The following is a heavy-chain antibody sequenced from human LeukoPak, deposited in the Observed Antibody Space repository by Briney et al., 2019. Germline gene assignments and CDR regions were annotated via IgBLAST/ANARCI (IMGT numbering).Heavy chain of an antibody. D-gene: IGHD5-24*01. CDR2: IYYSGST. CDR1: GGSISSGGYY. J-gene: IGHJ4*02. V-gene: IGHV4-31*03. Sequence: SETLSLTCTVSGGSISSGGYYWSWIRQHPGKGLEWIGYIYYSGSTYYNPSLKSRVTISVDTSKNQFSLKLSSVTAADTAVYYCARGDGYNYSVDYWGQGTLVTVSS. CDR3: ARGDGYNYSVDY.